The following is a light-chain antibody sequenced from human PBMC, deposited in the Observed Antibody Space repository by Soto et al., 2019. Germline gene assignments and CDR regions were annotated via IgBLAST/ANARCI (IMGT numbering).Light chain of an antibody. V-gene: IGKV3-15*01. Sequence: EIVMTQSPATLSVSPGERGTLSCRASRSVSSNLAWYRQKPGQAPRLLIYAASTRATGIPARFSGSGSGTEFTLTISSLQSEDFAVYYCQQYNNWPRTFGQGTKVEIK. J-gene: IGKJ1*01. CDR2: AAS. CDR3: QQYNNWPRT. CDR1: RSVSSN.